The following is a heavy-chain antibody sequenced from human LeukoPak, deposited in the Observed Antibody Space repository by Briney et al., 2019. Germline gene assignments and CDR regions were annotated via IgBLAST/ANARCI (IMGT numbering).Heavy chain of an antibody. Sequence: GESLKISCKGSGYSFTSYWIGWVRPMPGKGLEWMGIIYPGDSDTRYSPSFQGQVTISADKSISTAYLQWSSLKASDTAMYYCAKQKKHYDSSGYYSIEFDYWGQGTLVTVSS. V-gene: IGHV5-51*01. D-gene: IGHD3-22*01. CDR2: IYPGDSDT. J-gene: IGHJ4*02. CDR3: AKQKKHYDSSGYYSIEFDY. CDR1: GYSFTSYW.